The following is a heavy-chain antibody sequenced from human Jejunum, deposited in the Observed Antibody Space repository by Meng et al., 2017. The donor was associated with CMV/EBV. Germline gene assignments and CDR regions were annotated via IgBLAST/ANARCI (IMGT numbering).Heavy chain of an antibody. J-gene: IGHJ5*02. CDR2: IRPCAAET. CDR1: GYIFTHEG. CDR3: ARRGKGSERRNWFGP. Sequence: SGYIFTHEGIGWGGQLPAKGLEGMCVIRPCAAETRYSPSFQGQATFSADKSISTAYLQWSSLKASDTAIYYCARRGKGSERRNWFGPWGQGTLVTVSS. V-gene: IGHV5-51*01. D-gene: IGHD3-10*01.